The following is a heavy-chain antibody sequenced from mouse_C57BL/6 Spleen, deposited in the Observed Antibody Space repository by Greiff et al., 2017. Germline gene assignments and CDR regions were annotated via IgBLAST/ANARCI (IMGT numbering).Heavy chain of an antibody. D-gene: IGHD4-1*01. CDR1: GYTFTSYW. Sequence: VQLQQPGAELVRPGSSVKLSCKASGYTFTSYWMDWVKQRPGQGLEWIGNIYPSDSETHYNQKFKDKATLTVDKSSSTAYMQLSSLTSEDSAVYYCARGEELGRAWFADWGQGTLVTVSA. CDR3: ARGEELGRAWFAD. J-gene: IGHJ3*01. CDR2: IYPSDSET. V-gene: IGHV1-61*01.